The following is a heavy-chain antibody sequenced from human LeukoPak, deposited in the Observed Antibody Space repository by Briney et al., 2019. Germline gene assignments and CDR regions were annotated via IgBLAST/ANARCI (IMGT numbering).Heavy chain of an antibody. CDR3: AREGSGYPY. J-gene: IGHJ4*02. V-gene: IGHV1-2*02. CDR2: INPNSGVT. CDR1: GYTFTGYY. D-gene: IGHD5-12*01. Sequence: ASVKVSCKASGYTFTGYYMHWVRQAPGQGLEWMGWINPNSGVTNYSQKFQGRVTMTRDKSISTAYMEVSTLTSDDAAVFYCAREGSGYPYWGQGTLVTVSS.